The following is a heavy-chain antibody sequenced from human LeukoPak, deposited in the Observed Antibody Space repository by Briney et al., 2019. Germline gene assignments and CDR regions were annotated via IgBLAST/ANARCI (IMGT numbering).Heavy chain of an antibody. CDR2: ISGRGGST. CDR1: GFTFSSYA. J-gene: IGHJ5*02. CDR3: AKDSFPFIPAAENWFDP. D-gene: IGHD2-2*01. V-gene: IGHV3-23*01. Sequence: PGGSLRLSCAASGFTFSSYAMSWVRQAPGKGLEWVSAISGRGGSTYYADSVKGRFTVSRDNSKNTLYLQMNSLRAEDTAVYYCAKDSFPFIPAAENWFDPWGQGTLVTVSS.